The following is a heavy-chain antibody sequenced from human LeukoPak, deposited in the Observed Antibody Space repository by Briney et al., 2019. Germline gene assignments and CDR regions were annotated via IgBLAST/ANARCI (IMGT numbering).Heavy chain of an antibody. J-gene: IGHJ4*02. CDR1: GFTFSNAW. CDR3: TTDCGGYDYGDFVDY. CDR2: IKSKTDGGTT. V-gene: IGHV3-15*01. D-gene: IGHD4-17*01. Sequence: SGGSLRLSCAASGFTFSNAWMSWVRQAPGKGLEWVGRIKSKTDGGTTDYAAPVKGRFTISRDDSKNTLYLQMNSLKTEDTAVYYYTTDCGGYDYGDFVDYWGQGTLVTVSS.